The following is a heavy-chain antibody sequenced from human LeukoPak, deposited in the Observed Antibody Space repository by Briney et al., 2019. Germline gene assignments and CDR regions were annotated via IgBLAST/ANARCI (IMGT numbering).Heavy chain of an antibody. CDR3: ALVAGNQFDY. CDR1: GGTFSSYA. CDR2: IIPIFGTA. Sequence: SVKVSCTASGGTFSSYAISWVRQALGQGLEWMGGIIPIFGTANYAQKFQGRVTITADKSTSTAYMELSSLRSEDTAVYYCALVAGNQFDYWGQGTLVTVSS. D-gene: IGHD6-19*01. J-gene: IGHJ4*02. V-gene: IGHV1-69*06.